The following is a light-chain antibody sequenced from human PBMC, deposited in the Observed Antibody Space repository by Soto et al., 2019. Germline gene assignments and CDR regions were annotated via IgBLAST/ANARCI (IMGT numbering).Light chain of an antibody. CDR3: QQYNSYPIT. J-gene: IGKJ5*01. Sequence: DVKMYMSPATVSASIRDRVTITCRASQSISSWLAWYQQKPGKAPKLLIYDASSLESGVPSRFSGSGSGTEFTLTISSLQPDDFATYYCQQYNSYPITFGQGTRLEI. V-gene: IGKV1-5*01. CDR2: DAS. CDR1: QSISSW.